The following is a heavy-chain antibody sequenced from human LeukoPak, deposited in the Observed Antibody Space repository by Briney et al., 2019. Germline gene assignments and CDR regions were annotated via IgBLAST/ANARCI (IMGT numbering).Heavy chain of an antibody. Sequence: SETLSLTCTVSGDSISSGDYYWSWLRQPAGKGLEWIGRISSSGSTNYNPSLKSRVTISVDTSKNQFSLKLSSVTAADTAVYYCAREYYDSSGYYSDYWGQGTLVTVSS. V-gene: IGHV4-61*02. CDR3: AREYYDSSGYYSDY. CDR1: GDSISSGDYY. D-gene: IGHD3-22*01. J-gene: IGHJ4*02. CDR2: ISSSGST.